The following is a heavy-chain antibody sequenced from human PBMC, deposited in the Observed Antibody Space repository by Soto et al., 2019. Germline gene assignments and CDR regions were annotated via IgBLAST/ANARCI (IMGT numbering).Heavy chain of an antibody. D-gene: IGHD3-16*01. J-gene: IGHJ5*02. V-gene: IGHV4-59*01. CDR3: AREAYYDYVWGSYRDNWFDP. CDR2: IYYSGST. CDR1: GGSISSYY. Sequence: SETLSLTCTVSGGSISSYYWSWIRQPPGKGLEWIGYIYYSGSTNYNPSLKSRVTISVDTSKNQFSLKLSSVTAADTAVYYCAREAYYDYVWGSYRDNWFDPWGQGTLVTVSS.